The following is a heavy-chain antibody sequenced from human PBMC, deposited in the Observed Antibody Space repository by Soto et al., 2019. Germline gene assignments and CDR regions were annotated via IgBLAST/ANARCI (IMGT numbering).Heavy chain of an antibody. V-gene: IGHV3-33*01. CDR3: ARPSYDFWSGYYHPFDL. CDR1: GFTFSSYG. Sequence: QVQLVESGGGVVQPGKSLRLSCAASGFTFSSYGMHWVRQAPGKGLEWVAIIWYDGRTKYFADSVKGRFTISRDNSKNMVYLQMNSLRADDTAVYYCARPSYDFWSGYYHPFDLWGQGTLVTVSS. CDR2: IWYDGRTK. J-gene: IGHJ5*02. D-gene: IGHD3-3*01.